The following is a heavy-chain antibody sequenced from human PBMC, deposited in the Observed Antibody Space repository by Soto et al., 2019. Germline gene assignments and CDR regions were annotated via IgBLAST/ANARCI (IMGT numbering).Heavy chain of an antibody. CDR3: AIAVGGYDIWSASYYYSYYMDV. D-gene: IGHD3-3*01. CDR2: INHSGST. CDR1: GGSFSGYY. V-gene: IGHV4-34*01. Sequence: QVQLQQWGAGLLKPSETLSLTCAVYGGSFSGYYWSWIRQPPGRGLAWIGEINHSGSTNYNPSLKSRVTMSVDTSNTLLFLKLSSVTSAATAVYFCAIAVGGYDIWSASYYYSYYMDVWGKGTTVTVSS. J-gene: IGHJ6*03.